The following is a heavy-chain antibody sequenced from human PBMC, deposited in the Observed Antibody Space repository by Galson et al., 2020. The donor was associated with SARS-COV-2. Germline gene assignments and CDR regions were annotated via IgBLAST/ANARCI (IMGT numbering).Heavy chain of an antibody. V-gene: IGHV3-23*01. Sequence: GESLKISCAASGFTFSNFAMNWVRQTPGKGLEWVSAINANDGKTYYADSVKGRFTVSRDNSRNTLYLQMNSLRAEDTAIYYCAKQALSVLSSNPANDLDYWGQGTLVTVSS. D-gene: IGHD3-3*01. CDR2: INANDGKT. J-gene: IGHJ4*02. CDR1: GFTFSNFA. CDR3: AKQALSVLSSNPANDLDY.